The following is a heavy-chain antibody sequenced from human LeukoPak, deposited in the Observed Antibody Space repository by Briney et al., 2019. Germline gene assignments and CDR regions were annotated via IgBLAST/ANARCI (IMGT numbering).Heavy chain of an antibody. CDR3: ARDGCGGDCYLADY. D-gene: IGHD2-21*02. Sequence: PGGSLRLSCAASGFTFSDSAMSWVRQAPGKGLEWVSLISFSGGNTCYADSVKGRFTISRDNSKDTVYLQMNSLRAEDTAIYYCARDGCGGDCYLADYWGQGTLVTVSS. J-gene: IGHJ4*02. CDR2: ISFSGGNT. CDR1: GFTFSDSA. V-gene: IGHV3-23*01.